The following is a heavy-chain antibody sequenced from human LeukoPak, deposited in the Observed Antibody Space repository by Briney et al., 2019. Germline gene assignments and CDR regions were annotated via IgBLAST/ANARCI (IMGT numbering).Heavy chain of an antibody. Sequence: GGSLRLSCAASGFTVSSNYMSWVRQAPGKGLEWVSVIYSDGSTYYADSVKGRFTISRDNSKNTLYLQMNSLRADDTAVYYCARKTDSSGSGDYWGQGTLVTVSS. CDR3: ARKTDSSGSGDY. J-gene: IGHJ4*02. CDR1: GFTVSSNY. CDR2: IYSDGST. V-gene: IGHV3-53*01. D-gene: IGHD3-22*01.